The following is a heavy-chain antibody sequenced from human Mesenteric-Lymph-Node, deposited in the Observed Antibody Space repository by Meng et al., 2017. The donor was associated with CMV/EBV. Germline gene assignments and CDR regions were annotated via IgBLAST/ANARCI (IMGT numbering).Heavy chain of an antibody. D-gene: IGHD1-26*01. V-gene: IGHV3-33*03. Sequence: GGSLRLSCAPSGFTFSSYGMHWVRQAPGRGLEWLAVIWYDGSNKYYADSVEGRFTISRDKSKNTLYLQMNSLRAEDTAVYYCAKASYSGSYFPWGQGTLVTVSS. CDR2: IWYDGSNK. J-gene: IGHJ5*02. CDR1: GFTFSSYG. CDR3: AKASYSGSYFP.